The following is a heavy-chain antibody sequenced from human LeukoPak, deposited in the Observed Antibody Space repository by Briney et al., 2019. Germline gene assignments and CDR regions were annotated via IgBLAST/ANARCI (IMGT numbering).Heavy chain of an antibody. J-gene: IGHJ4*02. CDR1: GFTFSNYG. Sequence: GGSLRLSCAAPGFTFSNYGMHWVRQAPGKGLEWVAFIRYDESNKYYADSVKGRFTISRDNSKNTLYLQMNSLRAEDTAVYYCAKRYAAAGTLDYWGQGMLVTVSS. CDR2: IRYDESNK. V-gene: IGHV3-30*02. CDR3: AKRYAAAGTLDY. D-gene: IGHD6-13*01.